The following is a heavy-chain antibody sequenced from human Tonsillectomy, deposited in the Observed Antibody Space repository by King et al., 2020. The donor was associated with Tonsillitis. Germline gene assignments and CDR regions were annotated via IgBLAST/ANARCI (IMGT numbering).Heavy chain of an antibody. CDR1: GGSISSGGYS. V-gene: IGHV4-30-2*01. J-gene: IGHJ2*01. D-gene: IGHD6-6*01. CDR2: IFHSGST. CDR3: ARVQEAAPVRYFDL. Sequence: QLQESGSGLVKPSQTLSLTCAVSGGSISSGGYSWNWIRQPPGQGLEWIGYIFHSGSTYYNPSLKSRVTISVDKSKNQVSLNLSSVTAADTAVSYCARVQEAAPVRYFDLWGRGTLVTVSS.